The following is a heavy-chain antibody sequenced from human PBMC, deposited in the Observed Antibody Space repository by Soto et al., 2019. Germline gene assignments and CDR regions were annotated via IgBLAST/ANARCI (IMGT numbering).Heavy chain of an antibody. CDR1: GYTFTSYA. J-gene: IGHJ6*02. Sequence: ASVKVPCKASGYTFTSYAMHWVRQAPGQRLEWMGWINAGNGNTKYSQKFKGRVTITRDTSASTAYMELSSLRSEDTAVYYCARVAGIAAAGYYYCYGMDVWGQGTTVTVSS. D-gene: IGHD6-13*01. V-gene: IGHV1-3*01. CDR3: ARVAGIAAAGYYYCYGMDV. CDR2: INAGNGNT.